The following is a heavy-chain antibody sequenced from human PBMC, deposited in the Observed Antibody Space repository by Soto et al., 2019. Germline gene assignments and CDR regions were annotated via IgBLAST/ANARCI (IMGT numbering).Heavy chain of an antibody. Sequence: EVHLVESGGGLVQTGGSLRLSCAIFESTVSRDWMNWVRQAPGKGLEWVAHINQDGSEKYYVDSVKGRFTISRDNAKKSLYLQMNRLRREDKARYYCSGGVGDAFWGQGTLVTVSS. CDR3: SGGVGDAF. D-gene: IGHD1-26*01. CDR2: INQDGSEK. V-gene: IGHV3-7*04. J-gene: IGHJ4*02. CDR1: ESTVSRDW.